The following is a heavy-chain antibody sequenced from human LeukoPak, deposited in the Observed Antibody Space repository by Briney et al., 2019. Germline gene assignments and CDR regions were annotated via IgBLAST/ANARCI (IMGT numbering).Heavy chain of an antibody. CDR2: INRDESST. CDR3: ARDDRFSD. CDR1: GFTFSSYW. D-gene: IGHD3-16*01. Sequence: GGSLRLSCAASGFTFSSYWMHWVRQAPGKGLVCVSRINRDESSTSYADSVKGRFTISRDNAKNTLYLQMNSLRAEDTAVYYCARDDRFSDWGQGTLVTVSS. J-gene: IGHJ4*02. V-gene: IGHV3-74*01.